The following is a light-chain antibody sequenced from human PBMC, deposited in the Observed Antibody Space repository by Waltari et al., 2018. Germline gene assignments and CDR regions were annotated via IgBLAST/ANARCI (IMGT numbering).Light chain of an antibody. CDR3: GTWDSSLSVGV. CDR2: DND. V-gene: IGLV1-51*01. CDR1: TSNIGHNH. Sequence: QSVLTQPPSVSAAPGPRVTIPCSARTSNIGHNHISWYQQFPGTAPKLLIYDNDKRPSGISDRFSGSKSGTSATLDITGLQTGDEADYFCGTWDSSLSVGVFGGGTKLTVL. J-gene: IGLJ3*02.